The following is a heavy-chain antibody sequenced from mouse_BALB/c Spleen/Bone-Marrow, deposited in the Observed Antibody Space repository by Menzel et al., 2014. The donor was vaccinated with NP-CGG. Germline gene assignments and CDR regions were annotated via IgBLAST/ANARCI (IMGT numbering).Heavy chain of an antibody. Sequence: EVQLVESGGGLVQPGGSLKLSCAASGFDFSRYWMSWVRQAPGKGLQWIGEINPESNTINYTPSLKDKFIISRDNAKNTLYLQMRKVRSEDTALYCCARLGYYGWFAYWGQGTLVTVSA. V-gene: IGHV4-1*02. CDR2: INPESNTI. J-gene: IGHJ3*01. CDR3: ARLGYYGWFAY. CDR1: GFDFSRYW. D-gene: IGHD2-3*01.